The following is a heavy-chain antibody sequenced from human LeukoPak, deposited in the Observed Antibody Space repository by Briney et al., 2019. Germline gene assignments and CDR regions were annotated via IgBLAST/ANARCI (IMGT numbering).Heavy chain of an antibody. Sequence: GRSLRLSCTASGFTFGDYAMSWVRQAPGKGLEWGGFIRSKAYGGTTEYAASVKGRFTISRDDSKSIAYLQMNSLKTEDTAVYYCTRHSIPIVVVPAAHDYWGQGTLVTVSS. J-gene: IGHJ4*02. CDR3: TRHSIPIVVVPAAHDY. V-gene: IGHV3-49*04. D-gene: IGHD2-2*01. CDR2: IRSKAYGGTT. CDR1: GFTFGDYA.